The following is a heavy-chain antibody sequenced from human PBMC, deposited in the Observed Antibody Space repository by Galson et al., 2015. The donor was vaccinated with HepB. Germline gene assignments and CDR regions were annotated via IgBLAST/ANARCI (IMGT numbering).Heavy chain of an antibody. D-gene: IGHD6-13*01. CDR1: GFTFNNYC. V-gene: IGHV3-7*03. CDR3: TRVPVAARAAAPGTLRWGPKKDYYFYYMDV. CDR2: VNQRGTEE. Sequence: SLRLSCAASGFTFNNYCMSWVRQAPGKGLEWVANVNQRGTEEFYVDSVKGRFTVSRDNAKNSLYLQMNSLRAEDTAVYYCTRVPVAARAAAPGTLRWGPKKDYYFYYMDVWGKGTTVTVSS. J-gene: IGHJ6*03.